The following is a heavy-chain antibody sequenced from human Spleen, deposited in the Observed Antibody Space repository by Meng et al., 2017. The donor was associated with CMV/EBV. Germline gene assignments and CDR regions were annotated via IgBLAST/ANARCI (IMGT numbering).Heavy chain of an antibody. CDR3: AVDLYGMYV. V-gene: IGHV4-31*03. CDR2: IYYSGST. Sequence: LSCTVSGGSISSGGYYWSWIRQHPGKGLEWIGYIYYSGSTYYNPSLKSRVTILVVTSKNQYSLKLSSVTAADTTEYYCAVDLYGMYVWGQGTTSTVSS. J-gene: IGHJ6*02. CDR1: GGSISSGGYY.